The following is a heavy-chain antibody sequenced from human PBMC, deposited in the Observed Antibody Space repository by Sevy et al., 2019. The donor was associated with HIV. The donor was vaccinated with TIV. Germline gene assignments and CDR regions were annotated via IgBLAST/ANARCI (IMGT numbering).Heavy chain of an antibody. V-gene: IGHV3-48*01. CDR1: GFTFSSYG. CDR3: ARDYYRSGSYSFDL. CDR2: ISSSSTTI. D-gene: IGHD3-10*01. Sequence: GGSLRLSCAASGFTFSSYGMHWVRQAPGKGPEWLSYISSSSTTIDYADSVKGRFTSSRDNAKNTLYLQLNSLRAEDSAVYYCARDYYRSGSYSFDLWGRGTLVTVSS. J-gene: IGHJ5*02.